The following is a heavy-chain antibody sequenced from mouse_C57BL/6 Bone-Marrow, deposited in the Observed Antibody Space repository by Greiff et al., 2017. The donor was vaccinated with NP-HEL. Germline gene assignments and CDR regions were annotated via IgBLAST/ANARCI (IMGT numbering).Heavy chain of an antibody. J-gene: IGHJ3*01. CDR3: TCYGYPSY. CDR2: IDPENGDT. D-gene: IGHD2-2*01. Sequence: VQLQQSGAELVRPGASVKLSCTASGFNIKDDYMHWVKQRPEQGLEWIGWIDPENGDTEYASKFQGKATITADTSSNTAYLQLSSLTSEDTAVYYCTCYGYPSYWGQGTLVTVSA. V-gene: IGHV14-4*01. CDR1: GFNIKDDY.